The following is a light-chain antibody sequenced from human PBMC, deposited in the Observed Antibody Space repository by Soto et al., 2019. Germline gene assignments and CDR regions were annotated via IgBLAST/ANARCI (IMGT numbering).Light chain of an antibody. Sequence: AIRMTQSPSSISASTGDRVTITCRASQGISSYLAWYQQKPGKAPKLLIYAASTLQSGVPSRFSGSGSGTDFTLTISCLQSEDFATYYCQQYYSYPPTFGQGTKLEIK. CDR1: QGISSY. V-gene: IGKV1-8*01. J-gene: IGKJ2*01. CDR3: QQYYSYPPT. CDR2: AAS.